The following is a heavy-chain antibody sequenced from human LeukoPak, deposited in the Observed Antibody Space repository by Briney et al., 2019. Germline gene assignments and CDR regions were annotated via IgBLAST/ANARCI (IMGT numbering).Heavy chain of an antibody. CDR1: GFTFSSYG. V-gene: IGHV3-30*02. CDR3: VRDDYDFWSGYQRYFEF. D-gene: IGHD3-3*01. Sequence: GGSLRLSCAASGFTFSSYGMHWVRQAPGKGLEWVAFIRYDGSNKYYADSVKGRFTISRDNSKNTLYLQMNSLRAEDTAVYYCVRDDYDFWSGYQRYFEFWGQGTLVTVSS. J-gene: IGHJ4*02. CDR2: IRYDGSNK.